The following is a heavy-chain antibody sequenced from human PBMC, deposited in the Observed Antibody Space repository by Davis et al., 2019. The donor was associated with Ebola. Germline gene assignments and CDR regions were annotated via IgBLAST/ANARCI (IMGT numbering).Heavy chain of an antibody. CDR3: ARGNYGSGSYYSQYNWFDP. V-gene: IGHV1-18*01. J-gene: IGHJ5*02. Sequence: AASVKVSCKASGYTFTSYGISWVRQAPGQGLEWMGWISAYNGNTNYAQKLQGRVTMTTDTSTSTAYMELSSLRSEDTAVYYCARGNYGSGSYYSQYNWFDPWGQGTLVTVSS. CDR2: ISAYNGNT. D-gene: IGHD3-10*01. CDR1: GYTFTSYG.